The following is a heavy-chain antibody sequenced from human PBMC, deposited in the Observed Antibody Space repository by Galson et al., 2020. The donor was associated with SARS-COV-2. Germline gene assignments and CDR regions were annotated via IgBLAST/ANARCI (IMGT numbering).Heavy chain of an antibody. V-gene: IGHV3-9*01. J-gene: IGHJ4*02. CDR2: ISWNSGSI. D-gene: IGHD6-19*01. CDR3: AKDMAYSSGGIDD. Sequence: SLKISCAASGFTFDDYAMHWVRQAPGKGLEWVSGISWNSGSIGYADSVKGRFTISRDNAKNSLYLQMNSLRAEDTALYYCAKDMAYSSGGIDDWGQGTLVTVSS. CDR1: GFTFDDYA.